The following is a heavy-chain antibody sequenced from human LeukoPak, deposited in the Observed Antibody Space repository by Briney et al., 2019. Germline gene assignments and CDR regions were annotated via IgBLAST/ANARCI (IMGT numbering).Heavy chain of an antibody. CDR2: IYYSGST. CDR3: ARNSSYYNTRRFDY. CDR1: GASIRGSKYY. V-gene: IGHV4-39*01. D-gene: IGHD3-10*01. Sequence: SETLSLTCIVSGASIRGSKYYWAWIRQTPGKGLEWIGSIYYSGSTHYTPSLKSRVTISVDTSTNQFSLRVSSVTAADTAVYYCARNSSYYNTRRFDYWGQGILVTVSS. J-gene: IGHJ4*02.